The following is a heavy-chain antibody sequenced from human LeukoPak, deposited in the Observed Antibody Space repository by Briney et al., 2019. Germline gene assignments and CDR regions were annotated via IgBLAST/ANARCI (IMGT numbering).Heavy chain of an antibody. D-gene: IGHD2-15*01. V-gene: IGHV3-21*04. CDR1: GFTFSSYS. CDR3: AKSPVSSCRGSFCYPFDY. Sequence: GGSLRLSCAASGFTFSSYSMNWVRQAPGKGLEWVSSISSSSSYIYYADSVKGRFTISRDNAKNSLYLQMNSLRAEDTAVYFCAKSPVSSCRGSFCYPFDYWGQGNLVTVSS. CDR2: ISSSSSYI. J-gene: IGHJ4*02.